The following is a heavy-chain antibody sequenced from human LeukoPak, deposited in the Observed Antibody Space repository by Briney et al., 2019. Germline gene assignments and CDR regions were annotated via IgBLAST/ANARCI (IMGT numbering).Heavy chain of an antibody. J-gene: IGHJ6*03. D-gene: IGHD6-13*01. CDR2: IYYSGST. V-gene: IGHV4-39*01. CDR3: ARGAKGSSWYGYYYYYMDV. CDR1: GGSISSSSYY. Sequence: SPSETLSLTCTVSGGSISSSSYYWGWIRQPPGKGLEWIGSIYYSGSTYYNPSLKSRVTISVDTSKNQFSLKLCSVTAADTAVYYCARGAKGSSWYGYYYYYMDVWGKGTTVTISS.